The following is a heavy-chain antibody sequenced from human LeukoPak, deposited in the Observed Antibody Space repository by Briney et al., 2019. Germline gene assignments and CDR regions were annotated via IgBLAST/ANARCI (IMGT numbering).Heavy chain of an antibody. J-gene: IGHJ4*02. V-gene: IGHV4-39*07. CDR2: MSYSGHT. D-gene: IGHD6-19*01. Sequence: KPSETLSLTCTISGDSIGRINYFWGWIRQAPGKGLEWIVSMSYSGHTYYNPSLKSRVTTSIDTSKNQFSLKLSPVTAADTAVYYCAREAGSGWLPDYFDYWGQGTLVTVSS. CDR1: GDSIGRINYF. CDR3: AREAGSGWLPDYFDY.